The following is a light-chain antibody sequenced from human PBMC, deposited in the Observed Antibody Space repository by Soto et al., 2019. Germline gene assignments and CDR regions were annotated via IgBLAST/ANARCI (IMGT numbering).Light chain of an antibody. V-gene: IGKV1-17*01. CDR3: LQNKTYSLT. Sequence: DIQMTQSPSSLSASVGDRVTITCRASQDIRNDLCWYQQKPGKAPKRLIYAAFILQSGVPPRFSGTGSGTEFTITISSLQAEAYATYFCLQNKTYSLTFGQGTRLE. J-gene: IGKJ5*01. CDR2: AAF. CDR1: QDIRND.